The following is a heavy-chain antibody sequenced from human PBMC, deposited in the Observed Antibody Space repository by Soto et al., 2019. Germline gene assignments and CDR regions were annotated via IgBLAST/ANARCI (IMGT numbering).Heavy chain of an antibody. CDR3: ARGPGYSYGWAPQGFFDY. J-gene: IGHJ4*02. Sequence: SETLSLTCAVYGGSFSGYYWSWIRQPPGKGLEWIGEINHSGSTNYNPSLKSRVTISVDTSKNQFSLKLSSVTAADTAVYYCARGPGYSYGWAPQGFFDYWGQGTLVTVSS. CDR2: INHSGST. D-gene: IGHD5-18*01. V-gene: IGHV4-34*01. CDR1: GGSFSGYY.